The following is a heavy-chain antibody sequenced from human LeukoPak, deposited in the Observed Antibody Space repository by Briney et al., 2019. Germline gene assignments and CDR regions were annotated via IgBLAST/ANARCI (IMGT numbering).Heavy chain of an antibody. CDR3: ARRQGFGDDY. V-gene: IGHV1-18*04. CDR1: GYTFTGYY. CDR2: ISAYNGNT. Sequence: ASVKVSCKASGYTFTGYYMHWVRQAPGQGLEWMGWISAYNGNTNYAQKLRGRVTMTTDTSTSTAYMELRSLRSDDTAVYYCARRQGFGDDYWGQGTLVTVYS. D-gene: IGHD3-10*01. J-gene: IGHJ4*02.